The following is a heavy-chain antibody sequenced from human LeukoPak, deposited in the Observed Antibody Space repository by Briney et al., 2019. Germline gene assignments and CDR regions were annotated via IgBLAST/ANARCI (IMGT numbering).Heavy chain of an antibody. Sequence: KPSETLSLTCAVYGGSFSGYYWSWIRQPPGKGLEWIGEINHSGSTNYNPSLKSRVTISVDTSKNQFSLKLSSVTAADTAVYYCAREERAVSYYFDYWGQGTLVTVSS. CDR3: AREERAVSYYFDY. CDR2: INHSGST. J-gene: IGHJ4*02. V-gene: IGHV4-34*01. D-gene: IGHD2-8*01. CDR1: GGSFSGYY.